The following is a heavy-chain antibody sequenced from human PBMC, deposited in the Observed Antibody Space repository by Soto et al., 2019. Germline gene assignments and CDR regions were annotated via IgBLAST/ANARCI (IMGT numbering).Heavy chain of an antibody. CDR3: ARAFASYYYSGMDV. CDR1: GGTFSSYA. D-gene: IGHD3-10*01. J-gene: IGHJ6*02. V-gene: IGHV1-69*13. Sequence: SVKVSCKASGGTFSSYAISWVRQAPGQGLEWMGGIIPIFGTANYAQKFQGRVTITADESTSTAYMELSSLRSENTAVYYRARAFASYYYSGMDVWGQGTTVTVSS. CDR2: IIPIFGTA.